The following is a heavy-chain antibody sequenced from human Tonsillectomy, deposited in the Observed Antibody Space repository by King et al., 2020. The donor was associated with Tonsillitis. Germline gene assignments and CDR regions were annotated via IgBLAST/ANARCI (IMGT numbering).Heavy chain of an antibody. J-gene: IGHJ6*02. V-gene: IGHV3-30-3*01. Sequence: VQLVESGGGVVQPGRSLRLSCVASGFTFSSYTMHWVRQAPGKGLEWVAVISYDGNNKHYAESVKGRFSISRNNSKRTLYLQMNSLSAEDTAMYYCARDLTVTDFYYYGMDVWGQGTTTTVSS. D-gene: IGHD3-3*01. CDR3: ARDLTVTDFYYYGMDV. CDR1: GFTFSSYT. CDR2: ISYDGNNK.